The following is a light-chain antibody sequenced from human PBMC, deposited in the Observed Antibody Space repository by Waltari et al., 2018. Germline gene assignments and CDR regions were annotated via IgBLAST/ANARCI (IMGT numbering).Light chain of an antibody. Sequence: HSVLTQPPSAAGTPGQWVTTSFSGSNLTLGFSSVNWFQQIPGTAPRLLFYGHHQRPSGVPDRFSASKSGTSASLAITGLQFEDEAEYSCAAWDDSLKGVVFGGGTKLTVL. CDR1: NLTLGFSS. J-gene: IGLJ2*01. CDR3: AAWDDSLKGVV. CDR2: GHH. V-gene: IGLV1-44*01.